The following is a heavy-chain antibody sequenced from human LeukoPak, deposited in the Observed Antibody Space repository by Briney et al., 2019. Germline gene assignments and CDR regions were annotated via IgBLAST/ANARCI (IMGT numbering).Heavy chain of an antibody. V-gene: IGHV3-23*01. J-gene: IGHJ6*03. CDR1: GFTFNTYA. CDR3: ATRSSGKIAAAGPPSWYYYYMDV. CDR2: ISGSGGST. Sequence: TGGSLRLSCAASGFTFNTYAMSWVRQAPGKGLEWVSGISGSGGSTYYADSVKGRFTISRDNSKNTLYLQMNSLRAEDTAIYYCATRSSGKIAAAGPPSWYYYYMDVWGKGTTVTVSS. D-gene: IGHD6-13*01.